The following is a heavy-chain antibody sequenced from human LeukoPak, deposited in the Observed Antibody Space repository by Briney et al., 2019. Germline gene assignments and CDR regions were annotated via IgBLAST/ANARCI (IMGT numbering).Heavy chain of an antibody. J-gene: IGHJ4*02. V-gene: IGHV3-7*01. Sequence: PGGSLRLYCVDSKFSLGNYWMAWVRQAPGKGLEWVANIKHDGNEKYYVDSVRGRFTISRDNAENSLYLQMNSLRAEDTAIYFCARHMPAVGATPFDYWGQGTLVTVSS. CDR1: KFSLGNYW. D-gene: IGHD1-26*01. CDR2: IKHDGNEK. CDR3: ARHMPAVGATPFDY.